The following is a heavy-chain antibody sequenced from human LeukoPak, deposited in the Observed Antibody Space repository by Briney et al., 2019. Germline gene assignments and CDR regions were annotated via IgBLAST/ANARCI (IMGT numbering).Heavy chain of an antibody. CDR3: AKDITMIVVVIDY. J-gene: IGHJ4*02. V-gene: IGHV3-23*01. CDR1: GFTFSSYA. Sequence: GGSLRRSCAASGFTFSSYAMSWVRQAPGKGLEWVSAISGSGGSTYYADSVKGRFTISRDNSKNTLYLQMNSLRAEDTAVYYCAKDITMIVVVIDYWGQGTLVTVSS. D-gene: IGHD3-22*01. CDR2: ISGSGGST.